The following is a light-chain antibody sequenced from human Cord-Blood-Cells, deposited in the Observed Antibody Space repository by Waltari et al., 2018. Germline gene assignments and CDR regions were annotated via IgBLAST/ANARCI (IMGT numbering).Light chain of an antibody. CDR3: QQRSNWPPYT. Sequence: EIVLTQFPATLSLSPGDRATLSCRASQSVSSYLAWYQQKPGQAPRLLIYDASNRATGIPARFSGSGSGTDFTLTISSLEPEDFAVYYCQQRSNWPPYTFGQGTKLEIK. J-gene: IGKJ2*01. CDR2: DAS. CDR1: QSVSSY. V-gene: IGKV3-11*01.